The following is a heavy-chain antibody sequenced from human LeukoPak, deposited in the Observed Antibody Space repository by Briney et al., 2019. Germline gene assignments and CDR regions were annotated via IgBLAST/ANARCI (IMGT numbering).Heavy chain of an antibody. CDR3: ARDSCGGDCLRWFDP. V-gene: IGHV3-30-3*01. CDR1: GFTFSSYA. J-gene: IGHJ5*02. D-gene: IGHD2-21*02. Sequence: GRSPRLSCAASGFTFSSYAMHWVRQAPGKGLEWVAVISYDGSNKYYADSVKGRFTISRDNSKNTLYLQMNSLRAGDTAVYYCARDSCGGDCLRWFDPWGQGTLVTVSS. CDR2: ISYDGSNK.